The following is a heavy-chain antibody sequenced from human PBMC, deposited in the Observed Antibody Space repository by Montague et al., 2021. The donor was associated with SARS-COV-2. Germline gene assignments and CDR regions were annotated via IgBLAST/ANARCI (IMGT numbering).Heavy chain of an antibody. D-gene: IGHD3-10*01. V-gene: IGHV4-39*01. CDR3: ARLKSTRGVIIRGAFQI. CDR1: GDSINNSRYY. J-gene: IGHJ3*02. CDR2: IYYSGSS. Sequence: SETLSLTCSVSGDSINNSRYYWGWVRQPPGKGLEWIGNIYYSGSSYYNPSLKSRVTISVDTSKDQFSLKLNSVTATDTAVYYCARLKSTRGVIIRGAFQIWGQGTRVTVSS.